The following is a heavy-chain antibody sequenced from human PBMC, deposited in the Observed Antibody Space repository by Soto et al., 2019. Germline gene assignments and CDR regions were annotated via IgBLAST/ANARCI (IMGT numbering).Heavy chain of an antibody. V-gene: IGHV4-31*03. CDR1: GGSISSGGYY. J-gene: IGHJ4*02. CDR3: ARTVLEWLLYFDY. Sequence: QVQLQESGPGLVKPSQTLSLTCTVSGGSISSGGYYWSWIRQHPGKGLEWIVYIYYSGSTYYNPALKSRVTISVDTSKNQFSLKLSSVTAADTAVYYCARTVLEWLLYFDYWGQGTLVTVSS. CDR2: IYYSGST. D-gene: IGHD3-3*01.